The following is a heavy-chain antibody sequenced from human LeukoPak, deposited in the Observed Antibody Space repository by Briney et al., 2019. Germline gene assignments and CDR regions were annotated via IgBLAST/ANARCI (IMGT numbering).Heavy chain of an antibody. D-gene: IGHD5-12*01. CDR1: GDSIGSGAYY. CDR3: VRHDGRGGATMGAFDS. V-gene: IGHV4-30-4*08. J-gene: IGHJ5*01. CDR2: IYYGGST. Sequence: PSETLSLTCTVSGDSIGSGAYYWSWIRQHPGKGLEWIGYIYYGGSTLYNASLQSRVTISVDTSANHFSLQLNSVTAADTAVYYCVRHDGRGGATMGAFDSWGQGSLVTVSS.